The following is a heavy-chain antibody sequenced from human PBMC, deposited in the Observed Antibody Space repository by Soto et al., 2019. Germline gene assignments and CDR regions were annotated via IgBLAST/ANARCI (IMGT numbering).Heavy chain of an antibody. CDR3: AKPIRGYSYGYDY. Sequence: GSLRLSCAASGFTFSSYAMSLVRQAPGKGLEWVSAISGSGGSTYYADSGKGRFTISRDNSKNTLYLQMNSLRAEDTAVYYCAKPIRGYSYGYDYWGQGTLVTVSS. V-gene: IGHV3-23*01. CDR1: GFTFSSYA. D-gene: IGHD5-18*01. CDR2: ISGSGGST. J-gene: IGHJ4*02.